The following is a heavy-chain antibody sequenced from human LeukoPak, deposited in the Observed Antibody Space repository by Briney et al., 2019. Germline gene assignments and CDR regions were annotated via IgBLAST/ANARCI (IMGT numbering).Heavy chain of an antibody. CDR3: ARDGIPKGGYGLDY. Sequence: SETLSLTCTVSGGSISSYYWSWNRQPAGKGLEWIGRIYTSGSTNYNPSLKSRVTMSVDTSKNQFSLKLSSVTAADTAVYYCARDGIPKGGYGLDYSGQGTLVTVSS. J-gene: IGHJ4*02. V-gene: IGHV4-4*07. D-gene: IGHD5-18*01. CDR1: GGSISSYY. CDR2: IYTSGST.